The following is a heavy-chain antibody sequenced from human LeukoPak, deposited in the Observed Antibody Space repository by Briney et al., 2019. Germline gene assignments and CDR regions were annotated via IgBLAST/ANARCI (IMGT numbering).Heavy chain of an antibody. CDR1: GFSLSTSGVG. D-gene: IGHD4-23*01. J-gene: IGHJ5*02. CDR3: ARRTVVGVIDWFDP. V-gene: IGHV2-5*02. CDR2: IYWDDDK. Sequence: SGPTLVKPTQTLTLTCTFSGFSLSTSGVGVGWIRQPPGKALEWLALIYWDDDKRYSPSLKSRLTITKDTSKNQVVLTMTNMDPVDTATYYCARRTVVGVIDWFDPWGQGTLVTVSS.